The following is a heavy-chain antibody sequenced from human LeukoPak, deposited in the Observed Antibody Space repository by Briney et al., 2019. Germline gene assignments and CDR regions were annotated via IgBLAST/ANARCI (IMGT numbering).Heavy chain of an antibody. J-gene: IGHJ3*01. Sequence: SETLSLTCTVSGGSISSYYWSWIRQPPGKGLEWIGYIYYSGSTNYNPPLKSRVTISVDTSKNQFSLKLSSVTAADTAVYYCASHYFDDAFDVWGQGTMVTVSS. CDR2: IYYSGST. D-gene: IGHD3-10*01. V-gene: IGHV4-59*08. CDR1: GGSISSYY. CDR3: ASHYFDDAFDV.